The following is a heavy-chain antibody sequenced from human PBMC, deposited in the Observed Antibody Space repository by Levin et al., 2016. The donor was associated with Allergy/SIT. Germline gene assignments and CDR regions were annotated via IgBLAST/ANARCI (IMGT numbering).Heavy chain of an antibody. D-gene: IGHD1-1*01. CDR3: ARQLTTNFDQ. V-gene: IGHV1-3*01. Sequence: ASVKVSCKASGYTFSNFPIHWVRQAPGQRLEWMGWINGGNGNTGSSQKFQGRVTITRDTSASTAYMELSSLRSEDTAFYYCARQLTTNFDQWGQGTLVTVSS. CDR2: INGGNGNT. CDR1: GYTFSNFP. J-gene: IGHJ4*02.